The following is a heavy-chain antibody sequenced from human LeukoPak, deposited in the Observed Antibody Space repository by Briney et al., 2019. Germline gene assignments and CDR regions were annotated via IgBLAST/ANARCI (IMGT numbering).Heavy chain of an antibody. CDR1: GYIFTSYD. V-gene: IGHV1-8*03. J-gene: IGHJ4*02. CDR2: INPSSGNT. CDR3: ARVRGYSYGSAIDY. Sequence: ASVKVSCKASGYIFTSYDINWVRQATGQGLEWMGWINPSSGNTGYAQKFQGRVTITRNTSISTVYTELSSLRSEDTGVYYCARVRGYSYGSAIDYWGQGTLVTVSS. D-gene: IGHD5-18*01.